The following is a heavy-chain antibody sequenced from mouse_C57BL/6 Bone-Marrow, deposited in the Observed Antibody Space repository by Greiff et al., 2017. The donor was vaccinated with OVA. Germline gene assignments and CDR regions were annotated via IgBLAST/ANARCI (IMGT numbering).Heavy chain of an antibody. CDR3: EPLPLIYDGYYRAMDY. D-gene: IGHD2-3*01. Sequence: QVQLQQSGAELARPGASVKLSCKASGYTFTSYGISWVKQRTGQGLEWIGEIYPRSGNTYYNEKFKGKATLTADKSSSTAYMELRSLTSEDSAVYFCEPLPLIYDGYYRAMDYWGQGTSVTVSS. CDR1: GYTFTSYG. J-gene: IGHJ4*01. V-gene: IGHV1-81*01. CDR2: IYPRSGNT.